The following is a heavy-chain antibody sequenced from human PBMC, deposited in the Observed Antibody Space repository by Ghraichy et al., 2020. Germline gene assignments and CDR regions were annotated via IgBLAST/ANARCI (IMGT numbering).Heavy chain of an antibody. CDR1: GGSISSGSYY. Sequence: SETLSLTCTVSGGSISSGSYYWSWIRQPAGKGLEWIGRIYTSGSTNYNPSLKSRVTISVDTSKNQFSLKLSSVTAADTAVYYCARGGYCSGGSCYPAPFDIWGQGTMVTFSS. V-gene: IGHV4-61*02. CDR3: ARGGYCSGGSCYPAPFDI. D-gene: IGHD2-15*01. J-gene: IGHJ3*02. CDR2: IYTSGST.